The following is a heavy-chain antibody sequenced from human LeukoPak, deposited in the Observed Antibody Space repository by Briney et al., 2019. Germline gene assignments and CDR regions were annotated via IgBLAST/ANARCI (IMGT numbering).Heavy chain of an antibody. Sequence: ASVKVSCKASGYSFTSHQMHWVRQASGQGLEWMGIIHPTAVSTNYAQKFQGRVTMTRDMSTSTVYMELSSLRSEDTAVYYCARGPWINIGSPSYYFDYWGQGTLVTVSS. CDR1: GYSFTSHQ. V-gene: IGHV1-46*01. J-gene: IGHJ4*02. CDR3: ARGPWINIGSPSYYFDY. D-gene: IGHD2/OR15-2a*01. CDR2: IHPTAVST.